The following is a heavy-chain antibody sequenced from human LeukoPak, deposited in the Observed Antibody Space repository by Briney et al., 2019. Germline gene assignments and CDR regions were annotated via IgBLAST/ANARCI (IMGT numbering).Heavy chain of an antibody. CDR1: GFTFSSYW. V-gene: IGHV3-7*01. D-gene: IGHD2-15*01. CDR3: ARISNYYYMDV. CDR2: IKHDGSEK. Sequence: GGSLRLSCPASGFTFSSYWMSWVRQAPGKGLEWVANIKHDGSEKYYVDSVKGRFTISRDNAKNSLYLQMNSLRAEDTAMYYCARISNYYYMDVWGKGTTVTVSS. J-gene: IGHJ6*03.